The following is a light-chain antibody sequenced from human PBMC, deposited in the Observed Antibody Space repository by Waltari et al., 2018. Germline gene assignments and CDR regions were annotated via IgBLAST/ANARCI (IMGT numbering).Light chain of an antibody. CDR1: QSVFYNSNNKNF. Sequence: DIVMTQSPDSLAVSLGERATINCKSSQSVFYNSNNKNFLAWYQQKPGQPPKLLIYWASTRESGVPDRFSGSGSGTDFTLTISSLQADDVAVYYCQQYYSTPRTFGQGTKVEI. CDR3: QQYYSTPRT. CDR2: WAS. J-gene: IGKJ1*01. V-gene: IGKV4-1*01.